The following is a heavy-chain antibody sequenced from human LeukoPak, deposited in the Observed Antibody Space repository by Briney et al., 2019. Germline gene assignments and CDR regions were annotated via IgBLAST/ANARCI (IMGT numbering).Heavy chain of an antibody. D-gene: IGHD2-2*01. CDR3: ARKSVVVPAVRPYYYYYYMDV. Sequence: SETLSLTCAVYGGSFSGYYWSWIRQPPGKGLEWIGYIYYSGSTNYNPSLKSRVTISVDTSKNQFSLKLSSVTAADTAVYYCARKSVVVPAVRPYYYYYYMDVWGKGTTVTVSS. V-gene: IGHV4-59*01. CDR2: IYYSGST. CDR1: GGSFSGYY. J-gene: IGHJ6*03.